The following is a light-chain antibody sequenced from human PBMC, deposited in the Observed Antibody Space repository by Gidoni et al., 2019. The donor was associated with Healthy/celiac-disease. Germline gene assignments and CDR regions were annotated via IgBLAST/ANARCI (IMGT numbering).Light chain of an antibody. V-gene: IGKV1-27*01. Sequence: DIQMTQSPASLSASVGDRVTITCRASQDINNYLAWYQQKPGKAPKVLIYAASTLQSGVPSRFSGSGSGTDFTLTISSLQPTDVATYYCQKYNSAPYTFXXXTKVEI. CDR1: QDINNY. CDR3: QKYNSAPYT. CDR2: AAS. J-gene: IGKJ2*01.